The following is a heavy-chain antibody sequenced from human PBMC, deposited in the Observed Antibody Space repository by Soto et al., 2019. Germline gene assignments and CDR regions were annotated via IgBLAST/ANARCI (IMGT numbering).Heavy chain of an antibody. J-gene: IGHJ6*02. V-gene: IGHV1-69*13. Sequence: ASVKVSCKASGGTFSSYAISWVRQAPGQGLEWMGGIIPIFGTANYAQKFQGRVTITADESTSTAYMELSSLRSEDTAVYYCARASRKVTPSYYYGMDVWGQGTTVTVSS. CDR3: ARASRKVTPSYYYGMDV. D-gene: IGHD4-4*01. CDR1: GGTFSSYA. CDR2: IIPIFGTA.